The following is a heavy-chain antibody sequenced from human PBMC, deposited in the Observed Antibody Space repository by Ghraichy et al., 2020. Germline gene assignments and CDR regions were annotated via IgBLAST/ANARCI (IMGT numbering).Heavy chain of an antibody. CDR2: IYYSGST. CDR1: GGSISSYY. CDR3: AATIAVAGNWAFDI. V-gene: IGHV4-59*08. J-gene: IGHJ3*02. D-gene: IGHD6-19*01. Sequence: SETLSLTCTVSGGSISSYYWSWIRQPPGKGLEWIGYIYYSGSTNYNPSLKSRVTISVDTSKIQFSLKLSSVTAADTAVYYCAATIAVAGNWAFDIWGQGTMVTVSS.